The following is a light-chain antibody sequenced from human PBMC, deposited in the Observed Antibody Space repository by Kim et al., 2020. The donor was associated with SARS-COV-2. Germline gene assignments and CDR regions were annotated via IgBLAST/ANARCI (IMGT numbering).Light chain of an antibody. CDR2: GKN. J-gene: IGLJ1*01. CDR1: SLRSYY. Sequence: SSDLTQDPAVSVALGQTVRITCQGDSLRSYYASWYQQKPGQAPVLVIYGKNNRPSGIPDRFSGSSSGNTASLTITGAQAEDEADYYCNSRDSSGNLYVFG. CDR3: NSRDSSGNLYV. V-gene: IGLV3-19*01.